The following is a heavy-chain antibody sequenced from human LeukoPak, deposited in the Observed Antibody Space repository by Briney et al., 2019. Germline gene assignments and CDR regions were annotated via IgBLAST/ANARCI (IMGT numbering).Heavy chain of an antibody. V-gene: IGHV5-51*01. CDR3: ARLGHCSSASCYYGMDV. CDR1: GYSFTSHW. J-gene: IGHJ6*02. Sequence: GESLKISCKGSGYSFTSHWIGWVRQMPGKGLEWMGIIYPGDSDTRYSPSFQGQVSISADKSISTAYLQWSSLKASDTAMYYCARLGHCSSASCYYGMDVWGQGTTITVSS. D-gene: IGHD2-2*01. CDR2: IYPGDSDT.